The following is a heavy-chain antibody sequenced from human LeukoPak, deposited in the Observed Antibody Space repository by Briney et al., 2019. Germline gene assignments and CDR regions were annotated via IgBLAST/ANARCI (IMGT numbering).Heavy chain of an antibody. J-gene: IGHJ4*02. CDR3: AKDMYYDSSGYYSYYFDY. CDR1: GFTLSSYW. V-gene: IGHV3-30*18. D-gene: IGHD3-22*01. Sequence: GGSLRLSCAVSGFTLSSYWMSWVRQAPGKGLEWVAVTSSDLNVKLYADSVKGRFTISRDNSRSTLYLQMNSLRAEDTALYYCAKDMYYDSSGYYSYYFDYWGQGTLVTVSS. CDR2: TSSDLNVK.